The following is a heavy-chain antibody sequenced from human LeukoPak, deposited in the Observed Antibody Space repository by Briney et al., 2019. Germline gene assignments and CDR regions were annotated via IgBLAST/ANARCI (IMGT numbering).Heavy chain of an antibody. CDR1: GGSISSYN. D-gene: IGHD6-13*01. CDR2: IYYNGNI. CDR3: ARLVGSTWHPFDY. J-gene: IGHJ4*02. Sequence: PSETLSLTCTVSGGSISSYNWGWIRQPPGKGLECIGYIYYNGNINYNPSLKSRITMSIDTSKNQFSLKLSSVTAADTAVYYCARLVGSTWHPFDYWGQGTLVTVSS. V-gene: IGHV4-59*08.